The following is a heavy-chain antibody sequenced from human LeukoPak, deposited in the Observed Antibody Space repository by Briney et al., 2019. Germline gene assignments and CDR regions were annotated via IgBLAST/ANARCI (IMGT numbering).Heavy chain of an antibody. D-gene: IGHD3-22*01. J-gene: IGHJ1*01. CDR1: GYTFTSYA. CDR2: INAGNGNT. CDR3: ARRVTDSSGYYYFTEYFQH. Sequence: ASVKVSCKASGYTFTSYAMHWVRQAPGQRLEWMGWINAGNGNTKYSQEFQGRVTITRDTSASTAYMELSSLRSEDMAVYYCARRVTDSSGYYYFTEYFQHWGQGTLVTVSS. V-gene: IGHV1-3*03.